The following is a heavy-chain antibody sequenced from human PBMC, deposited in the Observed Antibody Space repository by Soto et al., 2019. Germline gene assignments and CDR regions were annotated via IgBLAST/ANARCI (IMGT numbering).Heavy chain of an antibody. CDR2: IIPIFGTA. V-gene: IGHV1-69*05. CDR1: GGNFSSYA. Sequence: AVKVSCKASGGNFSSYAISWVRQAPGQGLEWMGGIIPIFGTANYAQKFQGRVTMTSDTSISTAHMELSSLRSEDTAVYYCASRAETNGWNGFGADKYHFDFWGQGTLVTASS. CDR3: ASRAETNGWNGFGADKYHFDF. J-gene: IGHJ4*02. D-gene: IGHD1-1*01.